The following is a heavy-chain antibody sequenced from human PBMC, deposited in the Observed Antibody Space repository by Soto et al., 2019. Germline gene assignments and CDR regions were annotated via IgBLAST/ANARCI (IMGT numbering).Heavy chain of an antibody. V-gene: IGHV3-48*01. CDR3: ARYCSSTSCYVLAMRYFDY. D-gene: IGHD2-2*01. Sequence: SLRLSCAASGFTFSSYSMNWVRQAPGKGLEWVSYISSSSSTIYYADSVKGRFTISRDNAKNSLYLQMNSLRAEDTAVYYCARYCSSTSCYVLAMRYFDYWGQGTLVTVSS. J-gene: IGHJ4*02. CDR1: GFTFSSYS. CDR2: ISSSSSTI.